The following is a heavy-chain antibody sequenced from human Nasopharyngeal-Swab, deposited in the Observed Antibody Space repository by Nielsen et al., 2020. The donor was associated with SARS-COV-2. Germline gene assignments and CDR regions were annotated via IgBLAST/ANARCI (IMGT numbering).Heavy chain of an antibody. J-gene: IGHJ4*02. Sequence: SETLSLTCTVSGYSISSGYYWGWIRQPPGKGLEWIGSIYHSGSTYYNPSLKSRVTISVDTSKNQFSLKLSSVTAADTAVYYCASGGQWLELDYWGQGTLVTVSS. D-gene: IGHD6-19*01. V-gene: IGHV4-38-2*02. CDR1: GYSISSGYY. CDR2: IYHSGST. CDR3: ASGGQWLELDY.